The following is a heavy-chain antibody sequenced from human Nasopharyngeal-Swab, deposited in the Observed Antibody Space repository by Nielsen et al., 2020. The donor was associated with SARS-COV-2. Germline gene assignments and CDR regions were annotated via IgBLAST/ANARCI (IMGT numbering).Heavy chain of an antibody. D-gene: IGHD3-16*02. CDR2: FDPEDGET. V-gene: IGHV1-24*01. Sequence: ASVKVSCKASGYTFTSYGISWVRQAPGKGLEWMGGFDPEDGETIYAQKFQGRVTMTEDTSTDTAYMELSSLRSEDTAVYYCATDSLYRDAFDIWGQGTMVTVSS. CDR1: GYTFTSYG. CDR3: ATDSLYRDAFDI. J-gene: IGHJ3*02.